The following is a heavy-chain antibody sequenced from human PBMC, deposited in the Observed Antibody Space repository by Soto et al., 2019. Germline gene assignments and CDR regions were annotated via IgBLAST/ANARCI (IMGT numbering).Heavy chain of an antibody. D-gene: IGHD1-1*01. CDR1: GFTFSSYA. CDR2: ISGSGGGT. CDR3: AKFGMATTKRSPPYYIDY. Sequence: GGSLRLSCAASGFTFSSYAMSWVRQSPGKGLEWVSSISGSGGGTYYADSVKGRFTFSRDNSKNTLYLQMNSLRAEDTAVYYCAKFGMATTKRSPPYYIDYWGQGALVTVSS. V-gene: IGHV3-23*01. J-gene: IGHJ4*02.